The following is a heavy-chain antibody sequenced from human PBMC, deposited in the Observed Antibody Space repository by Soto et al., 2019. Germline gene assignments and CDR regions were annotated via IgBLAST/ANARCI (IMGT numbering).Heavy chain of an antibody. CDR2: INHSGST. D-gene: IGHD3-22*01. CDR3: ARAYYYDSSGYYYGSRRNWFDP. J-gene: IGHJ5*02. Sequence: SETQSLTCAVYGVSFSGYYWSWIRQPPGKGLEWIGEINHSGSTNYNPSLKSRVTISVDTSKNQFSLKLSSVTAADTAVYYCARAYYYDSSGYYYGSRRNWFDPWGQGTLVTVSS. CDR1: GVSFSGYY. V-gene: IGHV4-34*01.